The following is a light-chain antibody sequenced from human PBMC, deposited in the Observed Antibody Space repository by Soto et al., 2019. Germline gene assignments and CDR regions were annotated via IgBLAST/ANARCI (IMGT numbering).Light chain of an antibody. CDR1: QSVLYSSNNMNY. CDR2: WAS. J-gene: IGKJ1*01. Sequence: DIVMTQSPDSLAVSLGERATINCKSSQSVLYSSNNMNYLAWYQQKPGQPPKLLISWASTRESGVPDRFSGSGSGTDFTLTNSSLQAEDVAVYYCQQHYTPPQTFGQGTKVEIK. V-gene: IGKV4-1*01. CDR3: QQHYTPPQT.